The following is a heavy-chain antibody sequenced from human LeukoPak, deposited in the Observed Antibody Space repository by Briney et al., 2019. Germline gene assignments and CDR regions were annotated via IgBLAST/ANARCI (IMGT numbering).Heavy chain of an antibody. D-gene: IGHD3-10*01. V-gene: IGHV3-30-3*01. CDR3: AINYYGSGSYSLNLDY. CDR2: ISYDGSNK. CDR1: GFTFSSYA. J-gene: IGHJ4*02. Sequence: GGSLRLSCAASGFTFSSYAMHWVRQAPGKGLEWVAVISYDGSNKYYADSVKGRFTISRDNSKNTLYLQMNSLRAEDTAVYYCAINYYGSGSYSLNLDYWGQGTLVTVSS.